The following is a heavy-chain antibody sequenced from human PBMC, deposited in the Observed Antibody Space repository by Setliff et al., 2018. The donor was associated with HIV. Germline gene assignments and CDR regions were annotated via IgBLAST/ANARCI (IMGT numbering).Heavy chain of an antibody. CDR3: ARATATWLVDN. Sequence: TLSLTCNVSGASISSYYWSWIRQPPGKGLEWIGYIYYRGGTNYNPSLKSRLTISVDAAKNQFSLKLSSVTTADTAVYYCARATATWLVDNWGQGTLVTVSS. CDR1: GASISSYY. CDR2: IYYRGGT. V-gene: IGHV4-59*01. J-gene: IGHJ4*02. D-gene: IGHD2-15*01.